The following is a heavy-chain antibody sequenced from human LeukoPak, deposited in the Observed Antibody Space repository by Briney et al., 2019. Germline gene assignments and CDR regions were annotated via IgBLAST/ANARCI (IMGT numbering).Heavy chain of an antibody. CDR3: ARGQYGSGSYYGGDAFDI. CDR1: GYTFTSYD. J-gene: IGHJ3*02. Sequence: GASVKVCCKASGYTFTSYDINWVRQATGQGLEWMGWMNPNSGNTGYAQKFQGRVTMTRNTSISTAYMELSSLRSEDTAVYYCARGQYGSGSYYGGDAFDIWGQGTMVTVSS. CDR2: MNPNSGNT. D-gene: IGHD3-10*01. V-gene: IGHV1-8*01.